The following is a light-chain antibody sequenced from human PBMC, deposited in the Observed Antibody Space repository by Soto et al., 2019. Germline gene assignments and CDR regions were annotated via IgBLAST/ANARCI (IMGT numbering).Light chain of an antibody. CDR1: SSDVGGYNY. Sequence: QSVLTQPASVSGSPGQSIAISCTGTSSDVGGYNYVSWYQQHPDKAPKLIIYDVSNRPSGVSNRFSGSKSGNAASLTISRLQAEDEADYYCSSYMSNILFVLGTGTKVTVL. V-gene: IGLV2-14*01. CDR2: DVS. J-gene: IGLJ1*01. CDR3: SSYMSNILFV.